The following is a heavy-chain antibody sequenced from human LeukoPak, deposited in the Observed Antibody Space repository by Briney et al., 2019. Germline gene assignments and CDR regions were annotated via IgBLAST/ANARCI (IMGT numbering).Heavy chain of an antibody. J-gene: IGHJ4*02. V-gene: IGHV1-69*05. D-gene: IGHD6-19*01. Sequence: ASVKVSCKASGGTFSSYAISWVRQAPGQGLEWMGRIVPIFGTANYAQKFQGRVTITTDESTSTAYMELSSLRSEDTAVYYCARTAVDQDYFDYWGQGTLVTVSS. CDR2: IVPIFGTA. CDR1: GGTFSSYA. CDR3: ARTAVDQDYFDY.